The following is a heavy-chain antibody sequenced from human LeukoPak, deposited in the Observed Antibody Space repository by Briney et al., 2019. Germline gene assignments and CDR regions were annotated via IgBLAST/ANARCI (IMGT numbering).Heavy chain of an antibody. V-gene: IGHV1-18*01. CDR1: GYTFTSYG. CDR2: ISAYNGNT. CDR3: ARLFCTGDRCYRYFDY. Sequence: ASVKVSCKASGYTFTSYGIGWVRQAPGQGLEWMGWISAYNGNTNYAQKLQGRVTLTTDTSTSTAYMELRSLRSDDTAVYYCARLFCTGDRCYRYFDYWGRGTLVTVSS. J-gene: IGHJ4*02. D-gene: IGHD2-15*01.